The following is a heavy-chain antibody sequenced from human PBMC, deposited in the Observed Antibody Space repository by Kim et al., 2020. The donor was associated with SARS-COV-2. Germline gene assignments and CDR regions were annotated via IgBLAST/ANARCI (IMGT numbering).Heavy chain of an antibody. CDR2: ISGSGGST. Sequence: GGSLRLSCAASGFTFSSYAMSWVRQAPGKGLEWVSAISGSGGSTYYADSVKGRFTISRDNSKNTLYLQMNSLRAEDTAVYYCAKKGDYYDSSGYQAKAPFDYCGQGTLVTGSS. D-gene: IGHD3-22*01. CDR1: GFTFSSYA. J-gene: IGHJ4*02. CDR3: AKKGDYYDSSGYQAKAPFDY. V-gene: IGHV3-23*01.